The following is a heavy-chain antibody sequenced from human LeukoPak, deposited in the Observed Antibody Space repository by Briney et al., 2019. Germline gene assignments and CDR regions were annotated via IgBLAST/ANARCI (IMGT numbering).Heavy chain of an antibody. CDR1: GYTFTGYY. Sequence: ASVKVSCKASGYTFTGYYMHWVRQARGQGLEWMGWINPNSGDTHYAQKFQGRVTMTRDTSIKTAYMELSRLRSDDTAVYYCARVFGRQLPDYWGQGTLVTVSS. D-gene: IGHD1-26*01. J-gene: IGHJ4*02. CDR2: INPNSGDT. CDR3: ARVFGRQLPDY. V-gene: IGHV1-2*02.